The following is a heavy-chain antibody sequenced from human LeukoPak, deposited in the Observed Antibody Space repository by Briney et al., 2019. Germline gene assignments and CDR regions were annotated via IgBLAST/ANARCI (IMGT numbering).Heavy chain of an antibody. CDR1: GGSITSYY. CDR3: AKDSSGFVY. J-gene: IGHJ4*02. CDR2: MYYSGPT. V-gene: IGHV4-59*01. D-gene: IGHD6-19*01. Sequence: SETLSLTCTVSGGSITSYYRSWIRQSPGKGLEWIGFMYYSGPTNYNPSLKSRVTISVDTSKNQFSLKLSSVTAADTAVYYCAKDSSGFVYWGQGTLVTVSS.